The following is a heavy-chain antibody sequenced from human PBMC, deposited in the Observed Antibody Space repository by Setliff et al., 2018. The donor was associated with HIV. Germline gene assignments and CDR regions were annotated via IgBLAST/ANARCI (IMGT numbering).Heavy chain of an antibody. D-gene: IGHD1-26*01. J-gene: IGHJ4*02. CDR3: ARTRTPYFFDF. CDR2: VSSIGNT. V-gene: IGHV4-4*08. Sequence: SETLSLTCSVSGISINGYYWSWIRQSPRTRLEWIGYVSSIGNTNYNPSLKSRVTISVDTSKNQFSLQLNSVTAADTAVYFCARTRTPYFFDFWGQGAQVTVSS. CDR1: GISINGYY.